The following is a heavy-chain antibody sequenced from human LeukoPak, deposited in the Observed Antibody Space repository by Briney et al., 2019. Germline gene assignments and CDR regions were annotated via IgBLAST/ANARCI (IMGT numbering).Heavy chain of an antibody. CDR3: ARLGMVRGATDY. CDR2: IYYSGST. V-gene: IGHV4-59*08. J-gene: IGHJ4*02. Sequence: SETLSLTCTVSGGSISGYYWSWIRQPPGKGLECIGYIYYSGSTNYNPSLKSRVTISVDTSKNQFSLKLSSVTAADTAVYYCARLGMVRGATDYWGQGTLVTVSS. D-gene: IGHD3-10*01. CDR1: GGSISGYY.